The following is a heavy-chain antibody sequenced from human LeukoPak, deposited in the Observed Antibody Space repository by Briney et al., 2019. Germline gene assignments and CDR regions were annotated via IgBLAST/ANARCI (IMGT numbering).Heavy chain of an antibody. CDR2: IIPILGIA. CDR1: GGTFSSYA. D-gene: IGHD1-1*01. CDR3: ARDPSDAGNFDY. Sequence: SVKVSCKASGGTFSSYAISWVRQAPGQGLEWMGRIIPILGIANYAQKFQGRVTITADKSTSTAYMELSSLRSEDTAVYYCARDPSDAGNFDYWGQGTLVTVSS. V-gene: IGHV1-69*04. J-gene: IGHJ4*02.